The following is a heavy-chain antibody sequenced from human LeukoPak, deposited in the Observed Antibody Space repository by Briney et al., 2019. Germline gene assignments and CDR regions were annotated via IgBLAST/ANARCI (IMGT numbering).Heavy chain of an antibody. CDR2: IYYSGIT. D-gene: IGHD3-10*01. Sequence: SETLSLTCTVSGGSISSYYWSWIRQPPGKGLECIGYIYYSGITNYNPSLKSRVTISVDTSKNQFSLKLSSATAADTAVYYCARDLRAPGLGGYWGQGTLVTVSS. J-gene: IGHJ4*02. CDR1: GGSISSYY. V-gene: IGHV4-59*01. CDR3: ARDLRAPGLGGY.